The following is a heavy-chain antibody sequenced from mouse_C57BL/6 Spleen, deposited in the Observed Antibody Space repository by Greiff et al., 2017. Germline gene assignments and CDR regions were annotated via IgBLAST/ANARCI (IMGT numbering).Heavy chain of an antibody. CDR2: ISSGGDYI. D-gene: IGHD1-1*01. Sequence: EVKLVESGEGLVKPGGSLKLSCAASGFTFSSYAMSWVRQTPEKRLEWVAYISSGGDYIYYADTVKGRFTISRDNARNTLYLQMSSLKSEDTAMYYCTRGLHYYGSSHYAMDYWGQGTSVTVSS. J-gene: IGHJ4*01. CDR1: GFTFSSYA. V-gene: IGHV5-9-1*02. CDR3: TRGLHYYGSSHYAMDY.